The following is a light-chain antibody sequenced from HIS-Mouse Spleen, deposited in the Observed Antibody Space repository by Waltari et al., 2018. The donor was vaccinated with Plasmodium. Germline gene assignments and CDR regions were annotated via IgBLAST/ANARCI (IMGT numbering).Light chain of an antibody. Sequence: IVLTQSQATPPLSPGESASLSCRASPSVSSYLAWYQQKPGQAPRLLIYDASNRATGIPARFSGSGSGTDFTLTISSLEPEDFAVYYCQQRSNWPITFGQGTRLEIK. CDR2: DAS. CDR3: QQRSNWPIT. J-gene: IGKJ5*01. CDR1: PSVSSY. V-gene: IGKV3-11*01.